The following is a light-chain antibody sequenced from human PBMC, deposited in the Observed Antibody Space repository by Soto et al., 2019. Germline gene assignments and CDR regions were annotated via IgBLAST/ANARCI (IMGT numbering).Light chain of an antibody. CDR3: EQANTFPPT. V-gene: IGKV1-12*01. CDR1: EGVAFW. J-gene: IGKJ2*01. CDR2: DAS. Sequence: DVQMTQSPSSVSASVGDRVTITCRASEGVAFWLAWYQQKPGTAPKLLIYDASKLQTGVPSRFSGSGSGTDFTLTISSLQSEDFATYYCEQANTFPPTFVQGTKVDI.